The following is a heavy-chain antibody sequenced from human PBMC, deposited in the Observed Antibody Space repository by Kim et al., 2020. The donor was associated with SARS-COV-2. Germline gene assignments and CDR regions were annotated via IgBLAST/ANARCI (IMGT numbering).Heavy chain of an antibody. V-gene: IGHV3-30*07. D-gene: IGHD2-2*01. CDR3: ARGRFCSSNECYSYMDV. Sequence: EKGRFTISRDNSKNTLYLQMNSLRADDTAVYFCARGRFCSSNECYSYMDVWGKGTTVIVS. J-gene: IGHJ6*03.